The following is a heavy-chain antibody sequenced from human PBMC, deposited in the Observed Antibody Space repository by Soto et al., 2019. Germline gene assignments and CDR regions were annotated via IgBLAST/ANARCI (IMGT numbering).Heavy chain of an antibody. Sequence: GASVKVSCKASGYTFTSYGISWVRQAPGQGLEWMGWISAYNGNTNYAQKLQGRVTMTTDTSTSTAYMELRSLRSDDTAVYYCARDFPHLNTAMVMVFDYWGQGTLVTVSS. D-gene: IGHD5-18*01. CDR2: ISAYNGNT. J-gene: IGHJ4*02. CDR1: GYTFTSYG. CDR3: ARDFPHLNTAMVMVFDY. V-gene: IGHV1-18*01.